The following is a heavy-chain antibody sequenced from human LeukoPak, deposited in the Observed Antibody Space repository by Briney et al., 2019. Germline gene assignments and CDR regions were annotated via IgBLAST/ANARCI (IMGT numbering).Heavy chain of an antibody. V-gene: IGHV3-23*01. D-gene: IGHD4-17*01. CDR2: ISGSGGST. CDR3: AKDLATTVTTWGVDY. Sequence: GGSLRLSCAASGFTFSSYAMSWVRQAPGKGLEWVSAISGSGGSTYYADSVKGRFTISRGNSKNTLYLQMNSLRAEDTAVYYCAKDLATTVTTWGVDYWGQGTLVTVSS. J-gene: IGHJ4*02. CDR1: GFTFSSYA.